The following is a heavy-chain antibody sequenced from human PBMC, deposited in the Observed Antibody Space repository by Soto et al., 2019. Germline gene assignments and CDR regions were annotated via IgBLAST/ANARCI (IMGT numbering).Heavy chain of an antibody. J-gene: IGHJ4*02. D-gene: IGHD3-10*02. Sequence: QVQLQESGPGLVKPSETLSLTCTVSGGSISSYYWSWIRQPPGKGLEWIGFIFYSGSTSYNPSLRSRGTISIDPSAHQSSLQLPAVTAAATAVYYCASMIGDPVLPFDFWGQGTLVAVPS. CDR1: GGSISSYY. CDR2: IFYSGST. V-gene: IGHV4-59*01. CDR3: ASMIGDPVLPFDF.